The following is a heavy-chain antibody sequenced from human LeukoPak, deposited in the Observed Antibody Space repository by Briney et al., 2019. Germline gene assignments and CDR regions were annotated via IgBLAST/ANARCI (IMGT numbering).Heavy chain of an antibody. CDR2: VSSDGSSK. CDR3: ASWRGSGSGSFSGPLDY. D-gene: IGHD3-10*01. J-gene: IGHJ4*02. Sequence: XXSXXAXGFXFXXXPMHWVRQAPGKGLEWVAFVSSDGSSKYYGDSVKGRFIISRDSSENMLHLQMNSLRAEDTAVYYCASWRGSGSGSFSGPLDYWGQGTLVTVSS. CDR1: GFXFXXXP. V-gene: IGHV3-30-3*01.